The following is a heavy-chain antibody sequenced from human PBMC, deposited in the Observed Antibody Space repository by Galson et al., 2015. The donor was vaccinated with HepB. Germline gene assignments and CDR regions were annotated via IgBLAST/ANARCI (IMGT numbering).Heavy chain of an antibody. CDR2: INSDGSST. J-gene: IGHJ3*02. V-gene: IGHV3-74*01. CDR3: ARETPRMNDASFDI. D-gene: IGHD1-1*01. CDR1: GFTFSSYW. Sequence: LRLSCAASGFTFSSYWMRWVRQAPGKGLVWVSRINSDGSSTSYADSVKGRFTISRDNAKNTLYLQMNSLRAEDTAVYYCARETPRMNDASFDIWGQGTMVTVSS.